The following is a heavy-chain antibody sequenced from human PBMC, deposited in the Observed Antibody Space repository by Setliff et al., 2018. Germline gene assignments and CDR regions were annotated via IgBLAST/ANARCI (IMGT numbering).Heavy chain of an antibody. D-gene: IGHD3-3*01. CDR3: TREASVDFWSGYPYYYYMGV. CDR1: GFTFGDYA. V-gene: IGHV3-49*04. CDR2: IRSKAYGGTT. Sequence: SLRLSCTASGFTFGDYAMSWVRQAPGKGLEWVGFIRSKAYGGTTEYAASVKGRFTISRDDSKSIAYLQMNSLKTEDTAVYYCTREASVDFWSGYPYYYYMGVWGKGTTVTVSS. J-gene: IGHJ6*03.